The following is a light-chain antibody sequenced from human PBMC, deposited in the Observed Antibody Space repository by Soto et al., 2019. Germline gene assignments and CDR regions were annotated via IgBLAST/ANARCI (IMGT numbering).Light chain of an antibody. V-gene: IGLV1-40*01. CDR2: GNN. J-gene: IGLJ1*01. Sequence: QLVLTQPPSVSGAPGQGVTISCTGSSSSIGAGYDVHWYQQVPGTAPKLLIYGNNNRPSGVPDRFSGSKSGTSASLAITGLQAEDEADYYCQSYDSYLSHFYVFGTGTKVNVL. CDR1: SSSIGAGYD. CDR3: QSYDSYLSHFYV.